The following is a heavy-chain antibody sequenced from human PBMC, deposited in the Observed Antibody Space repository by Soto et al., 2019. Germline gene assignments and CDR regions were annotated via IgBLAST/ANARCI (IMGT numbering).Heavy chain of an antibody. CDR3: ARDLVEVRGVSSLHYGMDV. D-gene: IGHD3-10*01. Sequence: GGSLRLSCAASGFTFSDYYMSWIRQAPGKGLEWVSYISSSSSSTKYADSVKGRFTISRDNAKNSLYLQMNSLRAEDTAVYYCARDLVEVRGVSSLHYGMDVWGQGTKVTVSS. CDR2: ISSSSSST. J-gene: IGHJ6*02. CDR1: GFTFSDYY. V-gene: IGHV3-11*06.